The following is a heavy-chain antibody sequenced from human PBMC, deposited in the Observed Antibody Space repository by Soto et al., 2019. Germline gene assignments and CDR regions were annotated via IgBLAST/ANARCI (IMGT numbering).Heavy chain of an antibody. CDR3: ARRSAYGFGC. Sequence: GASVDVSCKACRVSFGSCARMWARQSPGQGLEWMGGIIPIFGTANYAQKFQGRVTITADESTSTAYMELSSLRSLDMARKKWARRSAYGFGCWGQGRVGTVPS. CDR2: IIPIFGTA. CDR1: RVSFGSCA. V-gene: IGHV1-69*13. J-gene: IGHJ4*03. D-gene: IGHD3-3*01.